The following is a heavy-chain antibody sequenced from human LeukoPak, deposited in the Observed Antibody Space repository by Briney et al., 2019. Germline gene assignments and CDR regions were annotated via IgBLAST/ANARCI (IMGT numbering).Heavy chain of an antibody. CDR3: ARVGDYGDYGGY. CDR1: GFTFSSYG. CDR2: IWYDGSNK. D-gene: IGHD4-17*01. J-gene: IGHJ4*02. Sequence: GRSLRLSCAASGFTFSSYGMHWVRQAPGKGLEWVAVIWYDGSNKYYADSVKGRFTISRDNSKNTLYLQMNSLRAEDTAVYYCARVGDYGDYGGYWGQGTLVTVSS. V-gene: IGHV3-33*01.